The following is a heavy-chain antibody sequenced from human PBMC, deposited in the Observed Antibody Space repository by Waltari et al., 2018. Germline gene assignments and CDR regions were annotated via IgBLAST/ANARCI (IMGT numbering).Heavy chain of an antibody. V-gene: IGHV1-24*01. Sequence: QVQLVQSGAEVKKPGASVKVSCKVSGYTLTELSMHWVRQAPGKGLEWMGGFDPEDGETIYAQKFQGSVTITRDTSASTAYMELSSLRSEDTAVYYCAGGYSSSWTMYYFDYWGQGTLVTVSS. CDR2: FDPEDGET. CDR3: AGGYSSSWTMYYFDY. CDR1: GYTLTELS. D-gene: IGHD6-13*01. J-gene: IGHJ4*02.